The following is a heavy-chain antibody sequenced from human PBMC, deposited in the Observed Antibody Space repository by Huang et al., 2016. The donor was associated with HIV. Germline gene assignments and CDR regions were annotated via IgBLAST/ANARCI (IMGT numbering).Heavy chain of an antibody. CDR2: IDAGDSDA. CDR1: GYSFTNYW. CDR3: ARRGFNTGSSPDS. Sequence: EVQLVQSGPEVQKPGESLKISCRASGYSFTNYWIGWVRQRPGKGLEWMAIIDAGDSDAAYNPSFRGQVTISADKSINTAHLQWDSLKTSDSAIYYCARRGFNTGSSPDSWGQGTLFTVSS. V-gene: IGHV5-51*01. D-gene: IGHD1-26*01. J-gene: IGHJ4*02.